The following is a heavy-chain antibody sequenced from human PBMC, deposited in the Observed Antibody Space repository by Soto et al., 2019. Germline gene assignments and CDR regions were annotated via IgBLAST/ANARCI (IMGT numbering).Heavy chain of an antibody. Sequence: QVQLVQSGAEVKKPGSSVKVSCEASGGTFSGHAISWVRQARGQGPEWMGGLIPLFGTTQHAQNFQDRLTITADKSTSTAYMELTSLRFEDTAIYYCARGPNWGYRFDSWGQGTLVTVSS. D-gene: IGHD7-27*01. CDR3: ARGPNWGYRFDS. V-gene: IGHV1-69*06. CDR2: LIPLFGTT. J-gene: IGHJ4*02. CDR1: GGTFSGHA.